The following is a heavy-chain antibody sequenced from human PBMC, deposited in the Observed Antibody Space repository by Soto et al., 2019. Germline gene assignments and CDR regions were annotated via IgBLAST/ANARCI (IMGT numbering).Heavy chain of an antibody. V-gene: IGHV1-8*01. J-gene: IGHJ6*02. CDR3: AITTTVVTHYYYYYGMDV. Sequence: ASVKVSCKASGYTFTSYDINWVRQATGQGLEWMGWMNPNSGNTGYAQKFQGRVTMTRNTSISTAYMELSSLRSEDTAVHYCAITTTVVTHYYYYYGMDVWGQGTTVTVSS. CDR2: MNPNSGNT. D-gene: IGHD4-17*01. CDR1: GYTFTSYD.